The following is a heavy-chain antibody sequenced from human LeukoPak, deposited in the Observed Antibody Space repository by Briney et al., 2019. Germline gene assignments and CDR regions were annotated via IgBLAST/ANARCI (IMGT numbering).Heavy chain of an antibody. CDR2: INHSGST. CDR3: AREAIVDGYFDY. CDR1: GGSFSGYY. V-gene: IGHV4-34*01. Sequence: SETLSLTCAVYGGSFSGYYWSWIRQPPGKGLEWIREINHSGSTNYNPSLKSRVTISVDTSKNQFSLKLSSVTAADTAVYYCAREAIVDGYFDYWGQGTLVTVSS. D-gene: IGHD2-15*01. J-gene: IGHJ4*02.